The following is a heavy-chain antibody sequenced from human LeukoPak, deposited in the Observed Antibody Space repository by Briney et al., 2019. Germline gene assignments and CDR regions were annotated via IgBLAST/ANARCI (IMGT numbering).Heavy chain of an antibody. J-gene: IGHJ6*02. CDR1: GFTFRTYT. D-gene: IGHD3-10*01. CDR3: ARGGGSGSYTIPNYYYGMDV. V-gene: IGHV3-23*01. Sequence: GGSLRLSCAASGFTFRTYTMSWVRQAPGKGLEWVSGIYGSGSGQTFYADSVKGRFTISRDNSKNTLYLQMNSLRAEDTAVYYCARGGGSGSYTIPNYYYGMDVWGQGTTVTVSS. CDR2: IYGSGSGQT.